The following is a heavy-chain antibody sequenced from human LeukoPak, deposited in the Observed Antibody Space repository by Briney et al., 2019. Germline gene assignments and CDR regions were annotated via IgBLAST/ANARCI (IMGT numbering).Heavy chain of an antibody. V-gene: IGHV3-23*01. CDR2: ISGSDYST. D-gene: IGHD4-17*01. CDR3: AKLAVTTLHYFDY. CDR1: GFTFSSYA. Sequence: GVSLRLSCADSGFTFSSYAMSWVRQAPGKGLEWVSAISGSDYSTYYADSVKGRFTISRDTSKNTLYLQMNSLRAEDTAVYYCAKLAVTTLHYFDYWGQGTLVTVSS. J-gene: IGHJ4*02.